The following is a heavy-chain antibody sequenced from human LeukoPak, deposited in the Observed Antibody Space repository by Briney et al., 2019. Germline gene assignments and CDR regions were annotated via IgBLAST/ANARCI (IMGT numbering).Heavy chain of an antibody. D-gene: IGHD1-7*01. Sequence: PSETLSLTCTVSGGSVSSSNYYWGWIRQPPGKGLEWIGRIYHSGSTYYNPSLKSRVTISVDTSKNQFSLKVSSVTAADTAVYYCARGNWNYVLDYWGQGTLVIVSS. CDR3: ARGNWNYVLDY. CDR1: GGSVSSSNYY. V-gene: IGHV4-39*01. J-gene: IGHJ4*02. CDR2: IYHSGST.